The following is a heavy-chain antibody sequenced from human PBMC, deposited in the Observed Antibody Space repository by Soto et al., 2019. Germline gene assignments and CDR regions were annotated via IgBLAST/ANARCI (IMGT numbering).Heavy chain of an antibody. D-gene: IGHD2-15*01. CDR2: IISDESTT. V-gene: IGHV3-74*01. CDR3: ATGPTPAFDI. J-gene: IGHJ3*02. Sequence: VGSLRPSCAASGFTFSTYWMHWVRQAPGKGLVWVSRIISDESTTIYADFVKGRFTISRDNAKNTLYLQMNSLSVEDTAMYYCATGPTPAFDIWGLGTMVTVSS. CDR1: GFTFSTYW.